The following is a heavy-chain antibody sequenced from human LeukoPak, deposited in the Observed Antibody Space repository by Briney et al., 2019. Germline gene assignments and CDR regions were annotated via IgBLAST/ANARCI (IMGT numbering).Heavy chain of an antibody. D-gene: IGHD6-19*01. Sequence: PGGSLRLSCGASGFTFSGYSMTWVRQAQGKGLEWVANIKNDGSDKYYVDSVKGRFTISRDNAKNSLYLQMNSLRVEDTAVYYCARGRGWLDYWGQGTLVTVSS. CDR2: IKNDGSDK. J-gene: IGHJ4*02. CDR3: ARGRGWLDY. V-gene: IGHV3-7*01. CDR1: GFTFSGYS.